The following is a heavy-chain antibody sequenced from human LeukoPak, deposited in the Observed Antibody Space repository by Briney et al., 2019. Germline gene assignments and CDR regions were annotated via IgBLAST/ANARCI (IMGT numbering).Heavy chain of an antibody. CDR1: GFTFSSYA. J-gene: IGHJ4*02. CDR2: ISGSGGST. CDR3: AKDGVFYDSSCYLVYFDY. V-gene: IGHV3-23*01. D-gene: IGHD3-22*01. Sequence: GGSLRLSCAASGFTFSSYALSWVRQAPGKGLEWVSAISGSGGSTYYADSVKGRFTISRDNSKNTLYLQMNSLRDEDTAVYYCAKDGVFYDSSCYLVYFDYWGQGTLVTVSS.